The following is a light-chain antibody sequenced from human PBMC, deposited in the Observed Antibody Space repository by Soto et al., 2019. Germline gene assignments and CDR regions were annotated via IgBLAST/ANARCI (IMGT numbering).Light chain of an antibody. J-gene: IGLJ1*01. CDR1: SSDVGGYNY. V-gene: IGLV2-14*03. Sequence: QSVLTQPASVSGSPGQSITISCTGTSSDVGGYNYVSWYQHHPGKAPKLMIYDDSNRPSGVSNRCFGAKSGNTASLTTSGLQPEDEADYYCCSYTNGNPRQMVFGTGTKLTVL. CDR3: CSYTNGNPRQMV. CDR2: DDS.